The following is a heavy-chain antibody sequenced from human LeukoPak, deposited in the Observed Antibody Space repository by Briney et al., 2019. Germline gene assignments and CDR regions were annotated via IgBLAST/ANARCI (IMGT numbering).Heavy chain of an antibody. CDR3: ARGSGSSSWYNYFDY. Sequence: SETLSLTCAVYSGSFSGYYWSWIRQPPGKGLEWIGEINHSGSTNYNPSLKSRVTISVDTSKNQFSLRLSSVTAADTAIYYCARGSGSSSWYNYFDYWGQGTLVTVSS. CDR1: SGSFSGYY. D-gene: IGHD6-13*01. V-gene: IGHV4-34*01. J-gene: IGHJ4*02. CDR2: INHSGST.